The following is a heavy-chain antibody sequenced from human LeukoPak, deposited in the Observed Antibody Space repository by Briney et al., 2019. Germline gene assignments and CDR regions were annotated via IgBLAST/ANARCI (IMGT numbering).Heavy chain of an antibody. CDR1: GYTFTNYA. CDR2: INAGNGNT. J-gene: IGHJ4*02. Sequence: VASVKVSCKASGYTFTNYAMHWVRQAPGQRLEWMGWINAGNGNTKYSQKFQGRVTITRDTSASTAYMELSSLRSDDTAVYYCARGGSHTVDYWGQGTLVTVSS. V-gene: IGHV1-3*01. D-gene: IGHD1-26*01. CDR3: ARGGSHTVDY.